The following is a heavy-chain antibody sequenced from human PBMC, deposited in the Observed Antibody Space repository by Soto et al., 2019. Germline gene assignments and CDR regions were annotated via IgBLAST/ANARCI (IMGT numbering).Heavy chain of an antibody. D-gene: IGHD3-16*01. CDR1: GFTFSSYS. CDR2: ISSSSSTI. V-gene: IGHV3-48*02. CDR3: ARLHFPGEELQWGRTGY. J-gene: IGHJ4*01. Sequence: EVQLVESGGGLVQPGGSLRLSCAASGFTFSSYSMNWVRQAPGKGLEWVSYISSSSSTIYYADSVKGRFTISRDNAKNSLDLQMNSLRDEDTAVYYCARLHFPGEELQWGRTGYWGHGTLVTVSS.